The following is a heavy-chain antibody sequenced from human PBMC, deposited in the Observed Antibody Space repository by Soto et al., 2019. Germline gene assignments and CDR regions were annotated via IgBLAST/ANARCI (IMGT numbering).Heavy chain of an antibody. V-gene: IGHV3-30-3*01. CDR3: ASIPVRGVILVDY. CDR2: ISYDGSNK. J-gene: IGHJ4*02. D-gene: IGHD3-10*01. Sequence: QVQLVESGGGVVQPGRSLRLSCAASGFTFSSYAMHWVRQAPGKGLEWVAVISYDGSNKYYADSVKGRFTISRDNSKNTLYLQMNSLRAEDTAVYYCASIPVRGVILVDYWGQGTLVTVSS. CDR1: GFTFSSYA.